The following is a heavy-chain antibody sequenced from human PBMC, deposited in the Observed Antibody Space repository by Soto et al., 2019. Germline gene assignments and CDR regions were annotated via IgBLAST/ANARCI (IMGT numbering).Heavy chain of an antibody. Sequence: SETLSLTCTVSGGSISSGDYYWSWIRQPPGKGLEWIGYIYYSGSTYYNPYLKSRVTISVDTSKNQFSLKLSSVTAADTAVYYCARVGGFGATTIDYWGQGTLVTVSS. D-gene: IGHD3-10*01. CDR1: GGSISSGDYY. V-gene: IGHV4-30-4*01. CDR2: IYYSGST. CDR3: ARVGGFGATTIDY. J-gene: IGHJ4*02.